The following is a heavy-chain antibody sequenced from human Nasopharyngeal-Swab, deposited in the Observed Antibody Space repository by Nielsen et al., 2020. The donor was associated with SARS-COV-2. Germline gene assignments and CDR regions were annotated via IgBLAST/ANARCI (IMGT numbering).Heavy chain of an antibody. CDR2: IYPGDSDT. D-gene: IGHD6-13*01. CDR3: ARRNIAAAGLYYYYYMDV. J-gene: IGHJ6*03. V-gene: IGHV5-51*01. CDR1: GYSFTSYW. Sequence: GESLKISCKGSGYSFTSYWIGWVRQMPGKGLEWMGIIYPGDSDTRYSPSFQGQVTISADKSISTAYTHWSSLKASDTAMYYCARRNIAAAGLYYYYYMDVWGKGTTVTVSS.